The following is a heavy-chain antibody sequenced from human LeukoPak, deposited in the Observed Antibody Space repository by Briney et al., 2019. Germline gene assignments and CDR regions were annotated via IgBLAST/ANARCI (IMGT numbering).Heavy chain of an antibody. Sequence: SETLSLTCTVSGDSISSYYWSWIRQPPGKGLEWIGYIYYSGSTNYNPSLKSRVTISVDTSKNQFSLKLSSVTAADTAVYYCARQGSSNWFDPWGQGTLVTVSS. CDR3: ARQGSSNWFDP. V-gene: IGHV4-59*08. CDR1: GDSISSYY. J-gene: IGHJ5*02. D-gene: IGHD6-13*01. CDR2: IYYSGST.